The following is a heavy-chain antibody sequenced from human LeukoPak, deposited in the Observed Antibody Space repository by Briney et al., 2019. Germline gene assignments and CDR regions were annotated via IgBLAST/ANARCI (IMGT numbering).Heavy chain of an antibody. CDR1: GFTFSSYE. Sequence: GGSLRLSCAASGFTFSSYEINWVRQAPGKGLEWVAFIRYDGSNKYYADSVKGRFTISRDNSKNTLYLQMNSLRAEDTAVYYCAKESYVVVPAAMGSAYFDYWGQGTLVTVSS. D-gene: IGHD2-2*01. J-gene: IGHJ4*02. CDR2: IRYDGSNK. V-gene: IGHV3-30*02. CDR3: AKESYVVVPAAMGSAYFDY.